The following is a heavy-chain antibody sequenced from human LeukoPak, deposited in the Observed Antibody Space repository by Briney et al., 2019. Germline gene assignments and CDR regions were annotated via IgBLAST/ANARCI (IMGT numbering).Heavy chain of an antibody. V-gene: IGHV3-9*01. CDR3: AKSTRSDYYAYFDY. CDR2: ITWNSGSI. D-gene: IGHD3-22*01. J-gene: IGHJ4*02. CDR1: GFTFDNYA. Sequence: GGSLRLSCAAPGFTFDNYAMTWVRQAPGKGLEWVSGITWNSGSIGYADSVKGRFTISRDNAKNSLYLQMTSLRTEDTALYYCAKSTRSDYYAYFDYWGRGILVTVSS.